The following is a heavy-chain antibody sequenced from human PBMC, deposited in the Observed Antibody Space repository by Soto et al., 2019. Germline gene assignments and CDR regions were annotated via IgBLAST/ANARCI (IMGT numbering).Heavy chain of an antibody. J-gene: IGHJ5*02. Sequence: SGPTLVHPTQTLTLTCTFSGFSLSTSGVGVCWIRHPPVKALEWLALIYWNDDKPYSPSLKIRLKITKDPSKNQVVLTMTNMEPVDQDTYYCAHIPDSSSWLGGWFDXWGQGTLVTVS. CDR3: AHIPDSSSWLGGWFDX. CDR1: GFSLSTSGVG. CDR2: IYWNDDK. V-gene: IGHV2-5*01. D-gene: IGHD6-13*01.